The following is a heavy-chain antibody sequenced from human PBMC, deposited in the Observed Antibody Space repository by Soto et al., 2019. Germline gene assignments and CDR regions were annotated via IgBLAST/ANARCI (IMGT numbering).Heavy chain of an antibody. J-gene: IGHJ3*02. D-gene: IGHD5-12*01. V-gene: IGHV3-30-3*01. CDR2: ISYDGSNK. CDR3: ASGMGLRWISAFDI. Sequence: QVQLVESGGGVVQPGRSLRLSCAASGFTFSSYAMHWVRQAPGKGLEWVAVISYDGSNKYYADSVKGRFTISRDNSKNTLYLQMNSLRAEYTAVYYCASGMGLRWISAFDIWGQGTMVTVSS. CDR1: GFTFSSYA.